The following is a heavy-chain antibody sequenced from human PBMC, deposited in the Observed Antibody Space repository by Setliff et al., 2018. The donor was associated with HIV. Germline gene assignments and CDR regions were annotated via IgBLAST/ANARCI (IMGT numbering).Heavy chain of an antibody. CDR3: ARDCGFGWVFTYGTDV. CDR1: GFIFSSYV. D-gene: IGHD2-21*01. V-gene: IGHV3-30*01. J-gene: IGHJ6*02. Sequence: GGSLRLSCAASGFIFSSYVMHWVRQAPGKGLEWVAVMSYDGNNKYYADAVKGRFTISRDNSKNTLFLQMNSLRPEDTAVYYCARDCGFGWVFTYGTDVWGQGTLVTVSS. CDR2: MSYDGNNK.